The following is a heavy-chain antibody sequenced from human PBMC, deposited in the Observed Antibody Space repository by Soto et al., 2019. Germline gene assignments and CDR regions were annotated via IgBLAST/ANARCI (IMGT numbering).Heavy chain of an antibody. CDR3: IKEARGHSYARL. CDR1: GFLSSNYA. J-gene: IGHJ4*02. Sequence: GGSLRLSCAASGFLSSNYAMGWVRQAPGTGLEWVSGISDSGVNTYYADSVKGRFTISRDNSKNALYLEMKSLRAGDTAVYYCIKEARGHSYARLWGRGTPVTVSS. D-gene: IGHD3-16*01. V-gene: IGHV3-23*01. CDR2: ISDSGVNT.